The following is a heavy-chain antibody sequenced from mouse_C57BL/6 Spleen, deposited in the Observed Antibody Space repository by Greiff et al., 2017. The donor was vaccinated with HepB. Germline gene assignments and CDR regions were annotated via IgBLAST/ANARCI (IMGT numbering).Heavy chain of an antibody. J-gene: IGHJ2*01. D-gene: IGHD1-1*01. CDR2: IHPNSGST. CDR1: GYTFTSYW. CDR3: AREVNYYGSSND. V-gene: IGHV1-64*01. Sequence: QVHVKQPGAELVKPGASVKLSCKASGYTFTSYWMHWVKQRPGQGLEWIGMIHPNSGSTNYNEKFKSKATLTVDKSSSTAYMQLSSLTSEDSAVYYCAREVNYYGSSNDWGQGTTLTVSS.